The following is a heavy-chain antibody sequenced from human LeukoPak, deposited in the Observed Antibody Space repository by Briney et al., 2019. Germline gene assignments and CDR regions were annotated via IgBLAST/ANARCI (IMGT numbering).Heavy chain of an antibody. J-gene: IGHJ4*02. V-gene: IGHV3-23*01. CDR3: AKGAELWFDFGY. D-gene: IGHD3-10*01. Sequence: SGGSLRLSCAASGFTFSSYAMSWVRQTPGKGLEWVSAISGSGGSTYYADSVKGRFTISRDNSKNTLYLQMNSLRAEDTAVYYCAKGAELWFDFGYWGQGTLVTVSS. CDR2: ISGSGGST. CDR1: GFTFSSYA.